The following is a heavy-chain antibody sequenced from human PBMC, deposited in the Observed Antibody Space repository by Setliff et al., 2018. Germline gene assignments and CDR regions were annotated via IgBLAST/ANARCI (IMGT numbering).Heavy chain of an antibody. Sequence: PSETLSLTCAASGGTFTYYYWTWIRQSPAKGLEWIGEITHIGTTGSTKYNPSLKSRVTMSIDTSKNQFSLMVTSVTAADTAVYYCARGRNVASRLLDSWGQGTLVTVSS. CDR2: ITHIGTTGST. CDR1: GGTFTYYY. V-gene: IGHV4-34*01. D-gene: IGHD6-6*01. CDR3: ARGRNVASRLLDS. J-gene: IGHJ4*02.